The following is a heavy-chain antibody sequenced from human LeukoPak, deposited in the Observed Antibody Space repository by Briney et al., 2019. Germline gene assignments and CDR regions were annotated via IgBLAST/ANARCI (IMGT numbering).Heavy chain of an antibody. CDR1: GGSFGGYY. CDR3: AKLIVGATNSLDY. CDR2: INHSGST. D-gene: IGHD1-26*01. J-gene: IGHJ4*02. V-gene: IGHV4-34*01. Sequence: SETLSLTCAVYGGSFGGYYWSWIRQPPGKGLEWIGEINHSGSTNYNPSLKSRVTVSVDTSKNQFSLKLSSVTAADTAVYYCAKLIVGATNSLDYWGQGTLVTVSS.